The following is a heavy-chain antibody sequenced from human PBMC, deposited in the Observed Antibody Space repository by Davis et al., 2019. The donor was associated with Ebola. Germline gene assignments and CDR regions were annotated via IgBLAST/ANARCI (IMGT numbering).Heavy chain of an antibody. J-gene: IGHJ4*02. CDR2: INPSGGST. D-gene: IGHD3-3*01. V-gene: IGHV1-46*01. Sequence: ASVKVSCKASGYTFTSYYMHWVRQAPGQGLEWMGIINPSGGSTSYAQKFQGRVTITRDTSASTAYMELSSLRSEDTAVYYCARATIFGWFDYWGQGTLVTVSS. CDR1: GYTFTSYY. CDR3: ARATIFGWFDY.